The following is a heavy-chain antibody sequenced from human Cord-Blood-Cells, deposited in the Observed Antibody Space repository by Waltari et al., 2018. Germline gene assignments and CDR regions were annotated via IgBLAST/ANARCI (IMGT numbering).Heavy chain of an antibody. Sequence: QVQPVESGGGVVQPGRSLRLSCAASGFTFSSYGMHWVRQAPGKGLEWVAVISYDGSNKYYADSVKGRFTISRDNSKNTLYLQMNSLRAEDTAVYYCAKAPRLLWFRERYFDYWGQGTLVTVSS. V-gene: IGHV3-30*18. J-gene: IGHJ4*02. CDR2: ISYDGSNK. CDR1: GFTFSSYG. CDR3: AKAPRLLWFRERYFDY. D-gene: IGHD3-10*01.